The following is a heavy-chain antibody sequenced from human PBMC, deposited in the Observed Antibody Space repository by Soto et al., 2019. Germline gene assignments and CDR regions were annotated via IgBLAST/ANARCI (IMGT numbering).Heavy chain of an antibody. CDR2: ISDSGGLT. Sequence: GSLILSFAASGLLFSNHAMSLVRQAPGKGLEWVAGISDSGGLTYYADSVKGRFIMSRDNSKNTLYLQMKNLRADDTAVYFCEKRKGTGADAKNFDFWGQGTLVTVYS. J-gene: IGHJ4*02. CDR3: EKRKGTGADAKNFDF. CDR1: GLLFSNHA. V-gene: IGHV3-23*01. D-gene: IGHD2-2*01.